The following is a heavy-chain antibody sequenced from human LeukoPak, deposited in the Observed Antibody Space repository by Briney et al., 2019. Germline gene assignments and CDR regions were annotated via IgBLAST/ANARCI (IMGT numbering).Heavy chain of an antibody. CDR2: IIPILGIA. J-gene: IGHJ1*01. Sequence: ASVKVSCKASGGTFSSYAISWVRQAPGQGLEWTGRIIPILGIANYAQKFQGRVTITADKSTSTAYMELSSLRSEDTAVYYCASSASDIVVVVAATEYFQHWGQGTLVTVSS. CDR3: ASSASDIVVVVAATEYFQH. D-gene: IGHD2-15*01. CDR1: GGTFSSYA. V-gene: IGHV1-69*04.